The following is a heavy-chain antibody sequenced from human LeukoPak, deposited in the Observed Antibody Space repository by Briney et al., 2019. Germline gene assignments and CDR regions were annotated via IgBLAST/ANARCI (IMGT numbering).Heavy chain of an antibody. CDR2: INPNSGGT. Sequence: ASVKVSCKASGYTFTGYYMHWVRQAPGQGLEWMGWINPNSGGTNYAQKFQGRVTMTRDTSISTAYMELSRLRSDDTAVYYCARNWVGAILIPYWGQGTLVTVSS. CDR3: ARNWVGAILIPY. D-gene: IGHD1-26*01. V-gene: IGHV1-2*02. CDR1: GYTFTGYY. J-gene: IGHJ4*02.